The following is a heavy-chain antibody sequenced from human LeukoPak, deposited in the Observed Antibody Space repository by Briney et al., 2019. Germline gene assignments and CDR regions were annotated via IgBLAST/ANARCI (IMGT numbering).Heavy chain of an antibody. V-gene: IGHV4-34*01. CDR3: ARNWDYGSGPFDI. Sequence: SETLSLTCAVYGGSFSSYYWGWVRQPPGKGLEWIGEINHSGSTNYNPSLKSRVTMSVDTSKNQFSLKLSSVTAADTAVYYCARNWDYGSGPFDIWGPGIMVIVSP. J-gene: IGHJ3*02. CDR1: GGSFSSYY. CDR2: INHSGST. D-gene: IGHD3-16*01.